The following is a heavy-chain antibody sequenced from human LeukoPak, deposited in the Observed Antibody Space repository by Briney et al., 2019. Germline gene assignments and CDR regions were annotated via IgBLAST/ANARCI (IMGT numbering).Heavy chain of an antibody. CDR1: GGSISSGSYY. V-gene: IGHV4-61*02. D-gene: IGHD2-2*01. CDR3: AREYCSSTSCFPEMDWFDP. Sequence: PSETLSLTCTVSGGSISSGSYYWSWIRQPAGKGLEWIGRIHTSGSTNYNPSLKSRVTISVDTSKNQFSLKLSSVTAADTAVYYCAREYCSSTSCFPEMDWFDPWGQGTLVTVSS. J-gene: IGHJ5*02. CDR2: IHTSGST.